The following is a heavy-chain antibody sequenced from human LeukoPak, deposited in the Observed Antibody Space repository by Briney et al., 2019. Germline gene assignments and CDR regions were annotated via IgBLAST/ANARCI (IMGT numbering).Heavy chain of an antibody. D-gene: IGHD3-10*01. CDR2: INHSGST. CDR3: ARYRDAGGYFDY. V-gene: IGHV4-34*01. CDR1: GGSFSGYY. J-gene: IGHJ4*02. Sequence: SETLSLTCAVYGGSFSGYYWSWLRQPPGKGLEWIGEINHSGSTNYNPSLKSRVTISVDTSKNQFSLKLSSVTAADTAVYYCARYRDAGGYFDYWGQGTLVTVSS.